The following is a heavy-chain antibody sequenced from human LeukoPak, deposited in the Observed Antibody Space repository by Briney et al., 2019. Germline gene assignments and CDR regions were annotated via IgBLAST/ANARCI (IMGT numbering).Heavy chain of an antibody. J-gene: IGHJ4*02. CDR3: STDLRWESNLDC. CDR2: FSFSRRIA. V-gene: IGHV3-48*03. Sequence: GGSLRLSCAASEFTFSSFDINWVRQAPGKGLEWVSYFSFSRRIALYSDSVKGRFTISRDNPSNSLYLQMNSLKTEDTAVYYCSTDLRWESNLDCWGQGTLVTVSS. CDR1: EFTFSSFD. D-gene: IGHD5-24*01.